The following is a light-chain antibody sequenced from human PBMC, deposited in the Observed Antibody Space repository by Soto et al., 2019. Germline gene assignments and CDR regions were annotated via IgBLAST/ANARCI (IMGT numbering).Light chain of an antibody. CDR2: DAS. J-gene: IGKJ2*01. Sequence: EIVLTQSPGTLSLSPGEGATVSCRVSQSINSKSLVWYQRKFGQAPRLLIYDASNRATGIPARFSGSGSGTDFTLTISSLEPEDFAVYYCQQRSNWPPMYTFGQGTKLEIK. V-gene: IGKV3-11*01. CDR3: QQRSNWPPMYT. CDR1: QSINSKS.